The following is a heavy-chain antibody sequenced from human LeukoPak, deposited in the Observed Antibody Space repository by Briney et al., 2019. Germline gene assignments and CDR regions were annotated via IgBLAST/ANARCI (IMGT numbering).Heavy chain of an antibody. Sequence: PGRSLRLSCAASGFTFSSYAMHWVRQAPGKGLEYVSAISSNGGSTYYANSVKGRFTISRDNSKNTLYLQMGSLRAEDMAVYYCARGLAYGGNVNWGQGTLVTVSS. CDR1: GFTFSSYA. CDR2: ISSNGGST. CDR3: ARGLAYGGNVN. V-gene: IGHV3-64*01. J-gene: IGHJ4*02. D-gene: IGHD4-23*01.